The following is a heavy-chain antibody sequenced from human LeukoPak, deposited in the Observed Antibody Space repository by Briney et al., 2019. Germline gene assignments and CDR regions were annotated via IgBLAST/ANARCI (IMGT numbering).Heavy chain of an antibody. CDR2: ISSSGDNM. V-gene: IGHV3-11*04. J-gene: IGHJ4*02. CDR1: GFSFSDYY. D-gene: IGHD1-7*01. CDR3: ARVMGNYASDY. Sequence: PGGSLRLSCAASGFSFSDYYMSWIRQAPGKGLEWVSYISSSGDNMSYADSVKGRFTISSDNAKNSLYLQRSSLRAEDAAIYYCARVMGNYASDYWGQGDLVTVSS.